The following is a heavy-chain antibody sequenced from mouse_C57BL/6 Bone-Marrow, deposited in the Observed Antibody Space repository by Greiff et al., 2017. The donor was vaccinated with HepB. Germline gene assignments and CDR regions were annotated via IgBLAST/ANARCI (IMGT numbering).Heavy chain of an antibody. CDR3: AGDTYYSNYFDY. CDR2: ITHSGET. Sequence: QVQLKESGPGLVKPSQSLFLTCSITGFPITSGYYWIWIRQSPGKPLEWMGYITHSGETFYNPSLQSPISITRETSKNQFFLQLNSVTTEDTAMYYCAGDTYYSNYFDYWGQGTTLTVSS. D-gene: IGHD2-5*01. CDR1: GFPITSGYY. V-gene: IGHV12-3*01. J-gene: IGHJ2*01.